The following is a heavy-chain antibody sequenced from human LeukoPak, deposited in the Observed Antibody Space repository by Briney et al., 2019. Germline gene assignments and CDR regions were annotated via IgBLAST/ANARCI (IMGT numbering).Heavy chain of an antibody. CDR3: ARGATYYYDSSTHPVYYMDV. CDR2: IYYTGST. J-gene: IGHJ6*03. CDR1: GGSISSHY. V-gene: IGHV4-59*11. D-gene: IGHD3-22*01. Sequence: SETLSLTCTVSGGSISSHYWTWIRQPPGKGLEWIGYIYYTGSTNYNPSLKSRVSISVDTSKNQFSLKLSSVTAADTAVYYCARGATYYYDSSTHPVYYMDVWGKGTTVTVSS.